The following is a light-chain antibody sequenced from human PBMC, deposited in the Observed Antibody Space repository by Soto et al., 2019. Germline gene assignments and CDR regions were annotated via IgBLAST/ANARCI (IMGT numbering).Light chain of an antibody. CDR2: DVY. V-gene: IGLV2-8*01. J-gene: IGLJ2*01. CDR3: SSYAVNNKVV. CDR1: RSDIGGYNY. Sequence: QSALTQPPSASGSLGQSVTISCTGTRSDIGGYNYVSWYLQYPGKAPKLMIYDVYKRPSGVPDRFSGSKSGNTASLTVSGLQAEDEADYYCSSYAVNNKVVFGGGTKVIVL.